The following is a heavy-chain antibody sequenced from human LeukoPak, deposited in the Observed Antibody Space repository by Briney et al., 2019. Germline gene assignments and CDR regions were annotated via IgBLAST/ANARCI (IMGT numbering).Heavy chain of an antibody. CDR2: VRYDGSNK. CDR1: GFTFNSYG. J-gene: IGHJ4*02. CDR3: AKPTITTEDFDY. D-gene: IGHD4-11*01. Sequence: GGSLRLSCAASGFTFNSYGMHWVRQAPGKGLEWVAFVRYDGSNKYYADSVKGRFTISRDNSRNTLYLQMNSLRAEDTAVYYCAKPTITTEDFDYWGQGTLVTVSS. V-gene: IGHV3-30*02.